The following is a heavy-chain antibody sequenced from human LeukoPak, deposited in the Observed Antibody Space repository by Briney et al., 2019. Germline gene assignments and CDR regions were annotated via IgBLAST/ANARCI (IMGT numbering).Heavy chain of an antibody. J-gene: IGHJ4*02. CDR1: GFTFSTYA. CDR2: ITSNGRST. D-gene: IGHD6-19*01. V-gene: IGHV3-64*04. Sequence: GGSLRLSCAASGFTFSTYAIHWVRQAPGEGPEYVSVITSNGRSTFYAASVKGRFTNSRDNAKSSVFLQMNSLRAEDTAVYYCVSGLITVAGTSGNYWGPGTLVTASS. CDR3: VSGLITVAGTSGNY.